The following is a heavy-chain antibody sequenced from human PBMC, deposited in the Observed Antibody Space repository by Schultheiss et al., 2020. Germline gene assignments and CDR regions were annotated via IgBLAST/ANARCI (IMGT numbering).Heavy chain of an antibody. J-gene: IGHJ1*01. CDR2: ISYDGSNK. CDR1: GFTFSSYA. D-gene: IGHD2-15*01. V-gene: IGHV3-30*04. Sequence: GGSLRLSCAASGFTFSSYAMHWVRQAPGKGLEWVAVISYDGSNKYYADSVKGRFTISRDNSKNTLYLQMNSLRAEDTAVYYCARGRAGMVARPFQHWGQGTLVTVS. CDR3: ARGRAGMVARPFQH.